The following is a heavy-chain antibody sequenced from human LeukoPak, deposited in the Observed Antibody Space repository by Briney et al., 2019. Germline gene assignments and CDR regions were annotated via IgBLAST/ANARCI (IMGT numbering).Heavy chain of an antibody. CDR3: ARDYGGSSPFDY. D-gene: IGHD4-23*01. Sequence: PSETLSLTCAVYGGSFSGYYWSWIRQAPGKGLEWVSYISSSGSDIYYADSVKGRFTISRDNAKNSLYLHMNSLRAEDTAVYYCARDYGGSSPFDYWGQGTLVTVSS. V-gene: IGHV3-11*04. J-gene: IGHJ4*02. CDR1: GGSFSGYY. CDR2: ISSSGSDI.